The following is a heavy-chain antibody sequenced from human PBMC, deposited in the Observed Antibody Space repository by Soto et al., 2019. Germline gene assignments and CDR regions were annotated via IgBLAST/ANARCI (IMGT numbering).Heavy chain of an antibody. CDR3: ARYSSGVATTLGDYYYYYMDV. J-gene: IGHJ6*03. Sequence: QVQLVQSGAEVKKPGASVKVSCKASGYTFTSYDINWVRQATGQGLEWMGWRNPNSGNTGYAQKFQGRVTMTRNTSISKAYMELSSLRSEDTAVYYCARYSSGVATTLGDYYYYYMDVWGKGTTVTVSS. CDR2: RNPNSGNT. CDR1: GYTFTSYD. D-gene: IGHD5-12*01. V-gene: IGHV1-8*01.